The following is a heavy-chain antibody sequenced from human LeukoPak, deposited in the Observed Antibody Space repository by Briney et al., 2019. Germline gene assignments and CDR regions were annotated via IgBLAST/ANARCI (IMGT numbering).Heavy chain of an antibody. CDR1: RFTFRNYA. D-gene: IGHD4-17*01. J-gene: IGHJ5*02. CDR3: WIDPNADYVGAFYFDR. Sequence: GGSVRLSCAASRFTFRNYAVFWVRQAPGKGLEWVSAITGSGGTTYYADSVRGRFTIYRDKSKNTLYLQMNSLRGEDTAVYYRWIDPNADYVGAFYFDRWGQGTLVTVSS. CDR2: ITGSGGTT. V-gene: IGHV3-23*01.